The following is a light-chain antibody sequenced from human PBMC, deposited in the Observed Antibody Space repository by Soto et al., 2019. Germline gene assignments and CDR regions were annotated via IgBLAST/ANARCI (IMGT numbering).Light chain of an antibody. CDR1: QSVSTN. CDR2: GAS. Sequence: EVLMTQSRATLSGSPEGTSTVAFRASQSVSTNLARYQQKPGQAPRLLIYGASTRATGIPARFSGSGSGTEFTLTISSLQSEDFAVYYCQQFHNWPPITFGQGTRLEIK. V-gene: IGKV3-15*01. J-gene: IGKJ5*01. CDR3: QQFHNWPPIT.